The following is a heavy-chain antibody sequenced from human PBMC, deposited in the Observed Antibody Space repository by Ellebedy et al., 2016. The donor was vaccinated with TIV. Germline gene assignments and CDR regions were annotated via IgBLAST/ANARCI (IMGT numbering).Heavy chain of an antibody. Sequence: ASVKVSCXASGYTFTSYDINWVRQATGQGLEWMGWMNPNSGNTGYAQKFQGRVTMTRNTSISTAYMELSSLRSEDTAVYYCARAGFLEWLRHYYYYYMDVWGKGTTVTVSS. CDR1: GYTFTSYD. V-gene: IGHV1-8*01. D-gene: IGHD3-3*01. CDR3: ARAGFLEWLRHYYYYYMDV. CDR2: MNPNSGNT. J-gene: IGHJ6*03.